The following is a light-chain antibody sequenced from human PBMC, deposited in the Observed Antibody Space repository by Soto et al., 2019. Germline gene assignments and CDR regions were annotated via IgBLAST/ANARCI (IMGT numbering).Light chain of an antibody. CDR2: DAS. CDR3: QEYNSYSAT. J-gene: IGKJ1*01. CDR1: QSLGIW. V-gene: IGKV1-5*01. Sequence: DIQMTQSPSTLSASVGDRVTITCRASQSLGIWLAWHQQKPGKAPKLLIYDASTLKSGVPSRFSGSGSGPKFTLTISSLQPDDFATYYCQEYNSYSATFGQGTKVDIK.